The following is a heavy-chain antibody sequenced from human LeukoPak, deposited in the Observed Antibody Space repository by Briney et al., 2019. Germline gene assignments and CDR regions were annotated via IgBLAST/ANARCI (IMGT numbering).Heavy chain of an antibody. D-gene: IGHD5-18*01. J-gene: IGHJ4*02. Sequence: GGSLRLSCAASGFTFSSYAMNWVRQAPGRGLEWFSSISTGTSHTYYVDSVKGRFTISRDNAKNSLYLQMNSLRVEDTAFYYCARDLAYSRLDYWGQGMLVTVSS. CDR1: GFTFSSYA. CDR2: ISTGTSHT. CDR3: ARDLAYSRLDY. V-gene: IGHV3-21*01.